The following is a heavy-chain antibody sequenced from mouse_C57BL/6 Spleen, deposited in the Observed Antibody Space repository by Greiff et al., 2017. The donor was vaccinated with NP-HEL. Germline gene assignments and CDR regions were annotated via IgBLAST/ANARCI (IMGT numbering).Heavy chain of an antibody. CDR2: IYPGDGDT. J-gene: IGHJ2*01. CDR1: GYAFSSSW. CDR3: AREGLLRERYFDY. Sequence: VHLVESGPELVKPGASVKISCKASGYAFSSSWMNWVKQRPGKGLEWIGRIYPGDGDTNYNGKFKGKATLTADKSSSTAYMQLSSLTSEDSAVYFCAREGLLRERYFDYWGQGTTLTVSS. D-gene: IGHD1-1*01. V-gene: IGHV1-82*01.